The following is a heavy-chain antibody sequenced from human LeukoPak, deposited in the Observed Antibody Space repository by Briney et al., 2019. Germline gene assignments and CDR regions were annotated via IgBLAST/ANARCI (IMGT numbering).Heavy chain of an antibody. J-gene: IGHJ4*02. CDR1: GFTLTSYV. Sequence: GGSLRLSCAASGFTLTSYVMSWVRQAPGKGQEWVSGISGSGGTTYYADSVKGRFTISRDNSKNALYLQMNSLRDEDTAVYYCAKGRGLIIPLDYWGQGALVTVSS. D-gene: IGHD3-10*01. CDR2: ISGSGGTT. V-gene: IGHV3-23*01. CDR3: AKGRGLIIPLDY.